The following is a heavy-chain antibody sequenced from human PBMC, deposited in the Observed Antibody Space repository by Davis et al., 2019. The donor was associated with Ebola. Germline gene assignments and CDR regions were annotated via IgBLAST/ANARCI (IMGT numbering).Heavy chain of an antibody. V-gene: IGHV5-51*01. J-gene: IGHJ4*02. CDR1: GYSFTSYW. Sequence: GGSLRLSCKGSGYSFTSYWIGWVRQMPGKGLEWMGIIYAGDSDTRYSPSFQGQVTISADKSISTAYLQWSSLRASDTAIYYCARMRELVSPTFDYWGQGTLVTVSS. D-gene: IGHD1-26*01. CDR3: ARMRELVSPTFDY. CDR2: IYAGDSDT.